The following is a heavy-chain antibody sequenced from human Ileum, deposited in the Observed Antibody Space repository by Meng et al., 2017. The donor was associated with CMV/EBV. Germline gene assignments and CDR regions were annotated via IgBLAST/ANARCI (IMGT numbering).Heavy chain of an antibody. CDR1: GYTFTGYH. CDR3: VRATTNLENGGNWPLFDS. V-gene: IGHV1-2*02. D-gene: IGHD4-23*01. CDR2: INPNSGGT. Sequence: ASVKVSCKASGYTFTGYHIHWVRQAPGQGLECMGWINPNSGGTNYAQKFQGRVTMTRDTSISTAYMELTRLRSDDSAVYYCVRATTNLENGGNWPLFDSWGQGTLVTVSS. J-gene: IGHJ4*02.